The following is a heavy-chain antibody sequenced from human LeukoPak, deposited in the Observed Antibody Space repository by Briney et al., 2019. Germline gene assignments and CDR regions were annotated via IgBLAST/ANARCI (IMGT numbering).Heavy chain of an antibody. Sequence: ASVKVSCKVSGYTLTELSMHWVRQAPGKGLEWMGGFDPEDGETIYAQKFQGRVTMTEDTSTDTAYMELSSLRSEDTAVYYCATEGGATSGRDDWGQGTLVTVSS. CDR2: FDPEDGET. CDR3: ATEGGATSGRDD. D-gene: IGHD1-26*01. CDR1: GYTLTELS. V-gene: IGHV1-24*01. J-gene: IGHJ4*02.